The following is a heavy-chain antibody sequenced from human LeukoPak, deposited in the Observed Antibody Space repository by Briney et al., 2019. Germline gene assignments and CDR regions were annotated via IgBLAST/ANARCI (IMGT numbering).Heavy chain of an antibody. Sequence: GESLKISCKGSGYSFTSYWIGWVRQMPGKGLEWMGIIYPGDSDTRYSPSFQGQVTISADKSISTAYLQWSSLKASDTAMYYCARISRSGPRPTDMDVWGKGTTVTVSS. D-gene: IGHD6-19*01. V-gene: IGHV5-51*01. J-gene: IGHJ6*03. CDR2: IYPGDSDT. CDR3: ARISRSGPRPTDMDV. CDR1: GYSFTSYW.